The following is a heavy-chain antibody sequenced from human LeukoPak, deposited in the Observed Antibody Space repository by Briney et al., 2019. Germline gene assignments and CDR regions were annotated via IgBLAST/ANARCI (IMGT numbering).Heavy chain of an antibody. CDR3: ARSIMYGDHGEDI. D-gene: IGHD4-17*01. V-gene: IGHV3-74*01. Sequence: GGSLRLSCGASGFTFTTHWIHWVRQAPGKGLVWVSRIKPDGSDTNYADSVKGRFTISRDNAKNTVYLQMNSLRAEDTAVYYCARSIMYGDHGEDIWGQGTVVAVSS. J-gene: IGHJ3*02. CDR2: IKPDGSDT. CDR1: GFTFTTHW.